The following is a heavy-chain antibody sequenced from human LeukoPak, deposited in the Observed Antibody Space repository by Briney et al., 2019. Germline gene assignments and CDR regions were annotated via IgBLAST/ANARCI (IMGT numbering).Heavy chain of an antibody. Sequence: WETLSLTCTVSGGSISSYSWGWIRQPPGKGLEYIGYLSSRGSYNYNPSLKSRVTISEDTSKKWLSLKLSSVTAADTAVYYCARGGPAPRRDSGSYLYWGQGTLITVSS. V-gene: IGHV4-59*01. CDR1: GGSISSYS. D-gene: IGHD3-22*01. CDR2: LSSRGSY. J-gene: IGHJ4*02. CDR3: ARGGPAPRRDSGSYLY.